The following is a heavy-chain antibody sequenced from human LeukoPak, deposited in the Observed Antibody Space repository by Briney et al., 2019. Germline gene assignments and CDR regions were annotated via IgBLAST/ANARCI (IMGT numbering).Heavy chain of an antibody. Sequence: GGSLRLSCAASGFTFRDYYMTWLRQAPGKGLEWLSYISNSGSTVFYADSIKGRFTVSRDNAKGSLYLQIESLRDDDTAVYHCALGTINKDYYFGMDVWGQGTTVTVSS. CDR2: ISNSGSTV. D-gene: IGHD2-8*01. CDR3: ALGTINKDYYFGMDV. J-gene: IGHJ6*02. V-gene: IGHV3-11*01. CDR1: GFTFRDYY.